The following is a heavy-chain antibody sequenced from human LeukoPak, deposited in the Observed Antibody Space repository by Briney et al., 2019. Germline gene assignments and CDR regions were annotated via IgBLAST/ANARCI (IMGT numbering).Heavy chain of an antibody. V-gene: IGHV3-21*06. CDR1: GFTVSSNY. CDR2: ISSTSSPI. D-gene: IGHD2-15*01. CDR3: ARGGSGGTRDDTFDL. Sequence: GGSLRLSCAASGFTVSSNYMSWVRQAPGKGLEWVSSISSTSSPIFYADSAKGRLTISRDNAKNSLYLQMNSLRDEDTAVYYCARGGSGGTRDDTFDLWGQGTMVTVSS. J-gene: IGHJ3*01.